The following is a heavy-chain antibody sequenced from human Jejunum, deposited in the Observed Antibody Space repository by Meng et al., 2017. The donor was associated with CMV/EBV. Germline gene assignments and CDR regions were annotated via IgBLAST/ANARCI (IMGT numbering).Heavy chain of an antibody. Sequence: SGLTFSSYGMHWVRQAPGKGLEWVAVISYDGSIKYQADTVKGRFTISRDNSKNTLYLQMNSLRTEDTAVYYCARDPDKKWLYLDYWGQGTLVTVSS. V-gene: IGHV3-30*03. CDR1: GLTFSSYG. J-gene: IGHJ4*02. D-gene: IGHD3-22*01. CDR2: ISYDGSIK. CDR3: ARDPDKKWLYLDY.